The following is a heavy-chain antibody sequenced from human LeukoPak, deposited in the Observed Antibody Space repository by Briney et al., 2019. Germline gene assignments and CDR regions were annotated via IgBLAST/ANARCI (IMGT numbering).Heavy chain of an antibody. V-gene: IGHV4-4*07. CDR2: IYTSGST. D-gene: IGHD6-19*01. J-gene: IGHJ4*02. CDR1: GGSISSYY. Sequence: PSETLSLTCTVSGGSISSYYWSWIRQPAGKGLEWIGRIYTSGSTNYNPSLKSRVTMSVDTSKNQFSLKLSSVTAADTAFYYCARVRGIAVAGIEPLYYFDYWGQGTLVTVSS. CDR3: ARVRGIAVAGIEPLYYFDY.